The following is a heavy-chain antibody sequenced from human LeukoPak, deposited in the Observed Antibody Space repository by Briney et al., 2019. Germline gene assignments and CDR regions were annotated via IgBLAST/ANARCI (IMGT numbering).Heavy chain of an antibody. V-gene: IGHV4-39*01. CDR1: GGSISSSIYY. CDR2: IDDSGST. Sequence: SETLSLTCTVSGGSISSSIYYWGWIRQPPRKGLEWIGSIDDSGSTYYTPSLKSRVTISVDTSKNQFSLNLSYVTAADTAVYYCARHGYYYYMDVWGKGTTVTVSS. J-gene: IGHJ6*03. CDR3: ARHGYYYYMDV.